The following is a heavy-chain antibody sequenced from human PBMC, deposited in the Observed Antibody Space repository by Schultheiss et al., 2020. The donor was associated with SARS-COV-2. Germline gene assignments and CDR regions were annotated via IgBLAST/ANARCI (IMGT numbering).Heavy chain of an antibody. CDR1: GFTFSSYG. V-gene: IGHV3-30*12. CDR2: ISYDGSNK. J-gene: IGHJ6*02. Sequence: GGSLRLSCAASGFTFSSYGMHWVRQAPGKGLEWVAVISYDGSNKYYADSVKGRFTISRDNSKNTLYLQMNSLRDEDTAVYYCARDLGTTVTYYYGMDVWGQGTTVTVSS. D-gene: IGHD4-17*01. CDR3: ARDLGTTVTYYYGMDV.